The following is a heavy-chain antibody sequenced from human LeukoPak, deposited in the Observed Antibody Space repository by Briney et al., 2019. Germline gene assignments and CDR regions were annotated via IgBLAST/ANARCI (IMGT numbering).Heavy chain of an antibody. J-gene: IGHJ4*02. V-gene: IGHV4-59*13. Sequence: SETLSLTCTVSGGSISSYYWSWIRQPPGKGLEWIGYIYYSGSTKYNPALKSRVTISIDSSKNQFSLNLSSVTAADTAAYYCARGTVTMDYWGRGTLVTVSS. CDR3: ARGTVTMDY. D-gene: IGHD4-17*01. CDR1: GGSISSYY. CDR2: IYYSGST.